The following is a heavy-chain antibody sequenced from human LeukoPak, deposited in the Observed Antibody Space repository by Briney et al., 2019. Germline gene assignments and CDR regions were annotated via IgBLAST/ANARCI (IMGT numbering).Heavy chain of an antibody. V-gene: IGHV3-53*01. CDR3: ATSDSYHWLLEY. D-gene: IGHD6-19*01. J-gene: IGHJ4*02. Sequence: GASLRLSCEVSGINANDYYISWVRQAPGKGLECVSLIFRGNKHYRDSVGGRFTISRDDVTSSVSTVHLQMNSLRAEDTAVYFCATSDSYHWLLEYWGQGTLVTVSS. CDR2: IFRGNK. CDR1: GINANDYY.